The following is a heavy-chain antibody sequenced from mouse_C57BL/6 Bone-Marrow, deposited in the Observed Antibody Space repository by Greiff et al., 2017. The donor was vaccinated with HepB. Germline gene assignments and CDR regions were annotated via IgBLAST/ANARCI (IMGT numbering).Heavy chain of an antibody. CDR1: GFTFSSYT. D-gene: IGHD3-2*02. CDR3: ARRGQLRPYYFDY. CDR2: ISGGGGNT. Sequence: EVQRVESGGGLVKPGGSLKLSCAASGFTFSSYTMSWVRQTPEKRLEWVATISGGGGNTYYPDSVKGRFTISRDNAKNTLYLQMSSLRSEDTALYYCARRGQLRPYYFDYWGQGTTLTVSS. J-gene: IGHJ2*01. V-gene: IGHV5-9*01.